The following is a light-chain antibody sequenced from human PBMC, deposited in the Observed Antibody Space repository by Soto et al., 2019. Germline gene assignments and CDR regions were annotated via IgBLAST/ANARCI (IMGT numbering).Light chain of an antibody. CDR2: DAS. J-gene: IGKJ1*01. Sequence: EIVLTQSPATLSLSPGERATLSCRASQSVSSNLAWYQQNPGQAPRLLIYDASNRATGIPARFSGSGSGTDFTLTISSLEPEDFAVYYCQQRSNWPTWTFGQGTKVDIK. CDR1: QSVSSN. V-gene: IGKV3-11*01. CDR3: QQRSNWPTWT.